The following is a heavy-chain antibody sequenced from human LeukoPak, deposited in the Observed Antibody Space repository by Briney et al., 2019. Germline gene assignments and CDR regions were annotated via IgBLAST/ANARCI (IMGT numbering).Heavy chain of an antibody. CDR2: IIPIFGTA. CDR1: GGTFSSYA. CDR3: AREDIVVVPAATQLYNWFDP. V-gene: IGHV1-69*01. Sequence: SVKVSCKASGGTFSSYAISWVRQAPGQGLEWMGGIIPIFGTANYAQKFQGRVTITADESTSTAYMELSSLRSEDTAVYYCAREDIVVVPAATQLYNWFDPWGQGTLVTVSS. D-gene: IGHD2-2*01. J-gene: IGHJ5*02.